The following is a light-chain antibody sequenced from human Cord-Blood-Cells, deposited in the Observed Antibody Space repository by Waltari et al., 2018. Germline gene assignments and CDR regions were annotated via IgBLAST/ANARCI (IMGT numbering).Light chain of an antibody. V-gene: IGLV1-40*01. CDR2: GNS. J-gene: IGLJ3*02. CDR1: SSTIGAGYD. CDR3: QSYDSSMNWV. Sequence: QSVPTQPPSVSGSPGQRVTTSCTGSSSTIGAGYDVNWYQQLPGTAPKLPTYGNSSRPSGVPDRFSGSKSGTSASLAITGLQAEDEADYYCQSYDSSMNWVFGGGTKLTVL.